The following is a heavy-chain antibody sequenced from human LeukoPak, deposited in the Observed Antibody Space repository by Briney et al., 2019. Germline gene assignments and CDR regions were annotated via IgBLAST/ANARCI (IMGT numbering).Heavy chain of an antibody. CDR3: ARGSGYSSSWYHDAFDI. CDR1: GFTFSSYA. J-gene: IGHJ3*02. Sequence: GRSLRLSCAASGFTFSSYAMHWVRQAPGKGLEWVAVISYDGSNKYYADSVKGRFTISRDNSKNTLYLQMNSLRAEDTAVYYCARGSGYSSSWYHDAFDIWGQGTMVTVSS. CDR2: ISYDGSNK. D-gene: IGHD6-13*01. V-gene: IGHV3-30-3*01.